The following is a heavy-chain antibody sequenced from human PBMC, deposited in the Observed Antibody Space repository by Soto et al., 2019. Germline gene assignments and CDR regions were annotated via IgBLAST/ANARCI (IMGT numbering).Heavy chain of an antibody. Sequence: ASVKVSCKASGYTFASYAISWVRQAPGQGLEWMGWISAYNGHTNFAQILQGRVTMTTDTSTSTAYMELRSLRSDDTAVYYCARDLTPGGYFDSCGYFDYWGQGTLVTVS. J-gene: IGHJ4*02. CDR2: ISAYNGHT. V-gene: IGHV1-18*01. CDR1: GYTFASYA. D-gene: IGHD3-22*01. CDR3: ARDLTPGGYFDSCGYFDY.